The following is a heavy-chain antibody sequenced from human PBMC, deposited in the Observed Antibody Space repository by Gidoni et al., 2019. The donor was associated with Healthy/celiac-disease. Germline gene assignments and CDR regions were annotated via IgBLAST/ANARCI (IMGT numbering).Heavy chain of an antibody. CDR3: ARTMIDAFDI. Sequence: GLEWIGEINHSGSTNYNPSLKSRVTISVDTSKNQFSLKLSSVTAADTAVYYCARTMIDAFDIWGQGTMVTVSS. V-gene: IGHV4-34*01. D-gene: IGHD3-22*01. CDR2: INHSGST. J-gene: IGHJ3*02.